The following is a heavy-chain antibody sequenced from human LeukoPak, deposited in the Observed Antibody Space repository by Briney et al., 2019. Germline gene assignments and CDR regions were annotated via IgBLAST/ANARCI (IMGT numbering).Heavy chain of an antibody. CDR3: ARVRRPQGRYFDSLSDFFDL. Sequence: GGSLRLSCAASGFTFSSYSMNWVRQAPGKGLEWVSSISSSSSSIYYADSVKGRFTISSDNDNNSLYQQINSLRAEDRPVYYCARVRRPQGRYFDSLSDFFDLWGQATMVIVYS. CDR1: GFTFSSYS. CDR2: ISSSSSSI. D-gene: IGHD3-9*01. V-gene: IGHV3-21*01. J-gene: IGHJ3*01.